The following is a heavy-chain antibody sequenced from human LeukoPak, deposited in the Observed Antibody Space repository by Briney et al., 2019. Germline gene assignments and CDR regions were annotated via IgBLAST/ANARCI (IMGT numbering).Heavy chain of an antibody. Sequence: PSETLSLTCTVSGFSISSDSHWGWIRQPPGKGLEWIGNIYHSGSTYYNPSLRSRLTISVDTSKNQFSLRLGSVTAADTAVYYCARDVLAGTSDYWGQGTLVTVSS. CDR1: GFSISSDSH. CDR2: IYHSGST. J-gene: IGHJ4*02. CDR3: ARDVLAGTSDY. D-gene: IGHD6-19*01. V-gene: IGHV4-38-2*02.